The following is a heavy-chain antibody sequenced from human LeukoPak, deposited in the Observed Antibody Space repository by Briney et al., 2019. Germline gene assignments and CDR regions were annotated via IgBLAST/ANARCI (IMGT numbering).Heavy chain of an antibody. V-gene: IGHV4-59*01. CDR3: AGVGDGYNYFDY. CDR1: GGSISSYY. CDR2: IYYSGST. J-gene: IGHJ4*02. Sequence: SETLSLTCTVSGGSISSYYWSWIRQPPGKGLEWIGYIYYSGSTNYNPSLKSRVTISVDTSKNQFSLKLSSVTAADTAVYYCAGVGDGYNYFDYWGQGTLVTVSS. D-gene: IGHD5-24*01.